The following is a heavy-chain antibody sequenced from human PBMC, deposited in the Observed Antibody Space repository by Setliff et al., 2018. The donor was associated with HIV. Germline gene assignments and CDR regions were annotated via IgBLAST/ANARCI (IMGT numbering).Heavy chain of an antibody. V-gene: IGHV4-34*01. CDR2: IQHSGRT. J-gene: IGHJ5*02. D-gene: IGHD4-17*01. Sequence: SETLSLTCAVYGGSFSGYCWSWVRQPPGKGLEWIGEIQHSGRTNYNPSLKSRVTISVDTSKNQFSLKLSSVTASDTAVYYCARAAAGNTGPLDLWGQGSPVTVSS. CDR1: GGSFSGYC. CDR3: ARAAAGNTGPLDL.